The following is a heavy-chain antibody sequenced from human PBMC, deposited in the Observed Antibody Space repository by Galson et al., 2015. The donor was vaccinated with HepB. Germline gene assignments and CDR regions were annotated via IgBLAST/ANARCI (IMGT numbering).Heavy chain of an antibody. Sequence: SLRLSCAASGFTFGDYAMSWFRQAPGKGLEWVGFIRSKAYGGTTEYAASVKGRFTISRDDSKSIAYLQMNSLKTEDTAVYYCTRLGGMVITTTFDYWGQGTLVTVSS. J-gene: IGHJ4*02. CDR2: IRSKAYGGTT. D-gene: IGHD3-22*01. V-gene: IGHV3-49*03. CDR1: GFTFGDYA. CDR3: TRLGGMVITTTFDY.